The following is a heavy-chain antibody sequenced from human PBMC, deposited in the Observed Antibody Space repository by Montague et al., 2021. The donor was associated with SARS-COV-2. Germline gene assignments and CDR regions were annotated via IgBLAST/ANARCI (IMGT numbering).Heavy chain of an antibody. CDR1: GGSLSGYY. CDR3: ARGADYDFWSGFLGYKWFDP. Sequence: SETLSLTCAVYGGSLSGYYWAWIRQTPAKGLEWIGEINHSGSTNYNPSLKSRLTISVDTSKKQFSLKLNSMTVADTAVYYCARGADYDFWSGFLGYKWFDPWGLGTPVTVSS. CDR2: INHSGST. V-gene: IGHV4-34*01. J-gene: IGHJ5*02. D-gene: IGHD3-3*01.